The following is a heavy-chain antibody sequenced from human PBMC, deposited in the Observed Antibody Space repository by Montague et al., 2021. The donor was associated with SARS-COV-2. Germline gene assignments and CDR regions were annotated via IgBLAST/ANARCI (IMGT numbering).Heavy chain of an antibody. Sequence: SETLSLTCSFSGGSIRSYYWCWIRLPPGKALEWLGYIYYTGETTXNPSLKSRATISVDTSRSQFSLRLMSVTAADTAVYFCARFWSGYVDKWSQGTLVTVSS. V-gene: IGHV4-59*01. CDR2: IYYTGET. D-gene: IGHD3-3*01. CDR1: GGSIRSYY. CDR3: ARFWSGYVDK. J-gene: IGHJ4*02.